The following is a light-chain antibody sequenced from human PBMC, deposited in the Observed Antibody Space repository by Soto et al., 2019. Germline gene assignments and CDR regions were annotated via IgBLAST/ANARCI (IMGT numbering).Light chain of an antibody. V-gene: IGKV3-20*01. CDR1: QSVSSSY. CDR3: QQYGSSPCT. Sequence: EIVFTQSPVTLSLSPGERATLSCRASQSVSSSYLAWYQQKPGQAPRLLIYGASSRATGIPDRFSGSGSGTDFTLTISRLEPEDFAVYYCQQYGSSPCTFGQGTKVDIK. CDR2: GAS. J-gene: IGKJ1*01.